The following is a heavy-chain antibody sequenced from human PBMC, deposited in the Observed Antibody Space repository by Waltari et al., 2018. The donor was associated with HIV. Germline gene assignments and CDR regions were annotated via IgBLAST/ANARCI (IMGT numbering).Heavy chain of an antibody. CDR2: INPNNGGT. Sequence: QVQLVQSGAEVQKPGASVKVSCKGSGYTSTGYYIHWVRQAPGQGLEWMGWINPNNGGTNYAQKFQDRVTMTRDTSISTAYMELSRLRSDDTAVYYCARNLDGDYVLAYWGQGILVTVSS. D-gene: IGHD4-17*01. CDR1: GYTSTGYY. CDR3: ARNLDGDYVLAY. V-gene: IGHV1-2*02. J-gene: IGHJ4*02.